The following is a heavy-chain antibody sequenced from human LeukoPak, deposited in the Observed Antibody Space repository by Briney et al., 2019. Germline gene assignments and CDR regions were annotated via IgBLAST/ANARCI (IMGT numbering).Heavy chain of an antibody. CDR2: INHSGST. J-gene: IGHJ5*02. CDR1: GGSFSGYY. V-gene: IGHV4-34*01. CDR3: ARGGYDFWSGYYTDWFDP. D-gene: IGHD3-3*01. Sequence: SETLSLTCAVYGGSFSGYYWSWVRQPPGKGLEWIGEINHSGSTNYNPSLKSRVTISVDTSKNQFSLKLSSVTAADTAVYYCARGGYDFWSGYYTDWFDPWGQGTLVTVSS.